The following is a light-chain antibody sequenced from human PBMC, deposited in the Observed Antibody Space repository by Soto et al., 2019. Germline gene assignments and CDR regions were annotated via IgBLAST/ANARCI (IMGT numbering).Light chain of an antibody. CDR2: EVV. V-gene: IGLV2-8*01. Sequence: QSVLTQPASVSDSPGQSITISCTGTKSDIGVYDFVSWYQHHPGKAPRLIIYEVVQRPSGVPDRFSGSRSGNTASLTVSGLQAADEADYFCKSYAGSNTYVFGSGTKVTVL. J-gene: IGLJ1*01. CDR3: KSYAGSNTYV. CDR1: KSDIGVYDF.